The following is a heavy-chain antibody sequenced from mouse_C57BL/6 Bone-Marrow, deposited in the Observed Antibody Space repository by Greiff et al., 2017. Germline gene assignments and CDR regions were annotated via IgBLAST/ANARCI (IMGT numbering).Heavy chain of an antibody. CDR3: ANELLWLRRYYEAMDY. CDR2: INPNNGGT. J-gene: IGHJ4*01. CDR1: GYTFTDYN. Sequence: VQLQQSGPELVKPGASVKMSCKASGYTFTDYNMHWVKQSHGKSLEWIGYINPNNGGTSYNQKFKGKATLTVNKSSSTAYMELRSLTSEDSAVYYCANELLWLRRYYEAMDYWGQGTSVTVSS. D-gene: IGHD2-2*01. V-gene: IGHV1-22*01.